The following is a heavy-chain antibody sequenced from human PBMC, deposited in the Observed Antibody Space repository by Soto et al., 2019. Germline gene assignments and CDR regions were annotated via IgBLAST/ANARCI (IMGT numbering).Heavy chain of an antibody. Sequence: VGSLRLSCAASGFTFSSYAMSWVRQAPGKGLEWVSAISGSGGSTYYADSVKGRFTISRDNSKNTLYLQMNSLRAEDTAVYYCAKGSYSSGWYYSPARDWFDPWGQGTLVTVSS. CDR2: ISGSGGST. CDR3: AKGSYSSGWYYSPARDWFDP. CDR1: GFTFSSYA. D-gene: IGHD6-19*01. V-gene: IGHV3-23*01. J-gene: IGHJ5*02.